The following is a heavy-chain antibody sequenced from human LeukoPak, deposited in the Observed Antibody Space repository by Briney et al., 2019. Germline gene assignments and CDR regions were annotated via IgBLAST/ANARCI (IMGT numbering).Heavy chain of an antibody. Sequence: PSETLSLTCTDSGGSISSSSYYWGWIRQPPGKGLEWIGSIYYSGSTYYNPSLKSRVTISVDTSKNQFSLKLSSVTAADTAVYYCARVALVGYYFDYWGQGTLVTVSS. J-gene: IGHJ4*02. D-gene: IGHD2-15*01. V-gene: IGHV4-39*07. CDR2: IYYSGST. CDR1: GGSISSSSYY. CDR3: ARVALVGYYFDY.